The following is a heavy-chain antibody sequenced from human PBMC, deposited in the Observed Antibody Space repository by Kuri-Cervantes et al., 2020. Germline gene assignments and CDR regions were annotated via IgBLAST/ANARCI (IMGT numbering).Heavy chain of an antibody. Sequence: ASVKVSCKASGYTFTRYAMHWVRQAPGQRLEWMGWINTGNGNTKYSQNFQGRVTINRDTFASTAYMELSSLRSEDTAVYYCARDVGDRFDYWGQGTLVTVSS. V-gene: IGHV1-3*04. CDR3: ARDVGDRFDY. J-gene: IGHJ4*02. D-gene: IGHD4-17*01. CDR1: GYTFTRYA. CDR2: INTGNGNT.